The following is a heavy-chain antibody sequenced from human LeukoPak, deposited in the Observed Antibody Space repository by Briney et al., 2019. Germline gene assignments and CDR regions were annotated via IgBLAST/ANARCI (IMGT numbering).Heavy chain of an antibody. J-gene: IGHJ4*01. CDR1: GYTFTSYD. CDR3: ARGSRYYDLLTRSYNSPYYFDF. Sequence: ASVKVSCKASGYTFTSYDINWVRQATGQGLEWMGWMNPNSGNTGYAQKFQGRVTMTRNTSISTAYMELSSLRSEDTAVYYCARGSRYYDLLTRSYNSPYYFDFWGHGALVTVSS. V-gene: IGHV1-8*01. CDR2: MNPNSGNT. D-gene: IGHD3-9*01.